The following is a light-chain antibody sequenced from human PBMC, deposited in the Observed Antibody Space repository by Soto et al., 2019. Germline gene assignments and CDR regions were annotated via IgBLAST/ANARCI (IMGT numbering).Light chain of an antibody. CDR3: QTWSTDIRV. Sequence: QSVLTQPPSASASLGASVKLTCTLSSGHNSYAIAWHQQQPEKGPRYLMKLNSDGSHSKGDGIADRFSGSSSGAERYLTISGLQSEDEADYYCQTWSTDIRVFGGGTKLTVL. V-gene: IGLV4-69*01. CDR1: SGHNSYA. J-gene: IGLJ3*02. CDR2: LNSDGSH.